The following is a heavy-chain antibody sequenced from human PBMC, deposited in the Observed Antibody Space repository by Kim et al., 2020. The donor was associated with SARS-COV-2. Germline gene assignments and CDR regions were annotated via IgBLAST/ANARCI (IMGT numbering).Heavy chain of an antibody. CDR3: ARQVIRGVNFDY. J-gene: IGHJ4*02. CDR1: GYSFTNYW. CDR2: IYPGDSDT. V-gene: IGHV5-51*01. D-gene: IGHD3-10*01. Sequence: GESLKISCKGSGYSFTNYWIAWVRQMPGKGLEWMGIIYPGDSDTRYSPSFQGQVTITADKSISTAYLQWSSLKASDSGIYYCARQVIRGVNFDYWGQGTLVTVSS.